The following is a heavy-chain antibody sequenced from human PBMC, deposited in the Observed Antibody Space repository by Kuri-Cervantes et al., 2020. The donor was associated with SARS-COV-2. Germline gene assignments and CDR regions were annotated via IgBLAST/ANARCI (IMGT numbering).Heavy chain of an antibody. Sequence: SVNVSCKASVGTFSSYAISWVRQAPGQGLEWMGGIIPIFGTANYAQKFQGRVTITADESTSTAYMELSSLRSEDTAVYYCARAGVAGYSSGWNPYYYYGMDVWGQGTTVTVSS. CDR3: ARAGVAGYSSGWNPYYYYGMDV. V-gene: IGHV1-69*13. CDR2: IIPIFGTA. CDR1: VGTFSSYA. D-gene: IGHD6-19*01. J-gene: IGHJ6*02.